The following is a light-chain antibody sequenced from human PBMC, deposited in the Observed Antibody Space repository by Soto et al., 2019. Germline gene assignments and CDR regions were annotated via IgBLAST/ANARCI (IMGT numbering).Light chain of an antibody. CDR2: EVS. V-gene: IGLV2-23*02. Sequence: QSVLTRPASVSGSPGQSITISCTGTSSDVGSYNLVSWYQQHPGKAPKLMIYEVSKRPSGVSNRFSGSKSGNTASLTISGLQAEDEADYYCCSYAGSSTPLIFGTGTKVTVL. CDR1: SSDVGSYNL. CDR3: CSYAGSSTPLI. J-gene: IGLJ1*01.